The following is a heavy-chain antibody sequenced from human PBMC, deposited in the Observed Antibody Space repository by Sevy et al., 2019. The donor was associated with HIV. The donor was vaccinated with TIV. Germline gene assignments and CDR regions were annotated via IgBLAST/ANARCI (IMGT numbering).Heavy chain of an antibody. D-gene: IGHD3-10*01. V-gene: IGHV4-39*01. J-gene: IGHJ4*02. CDR1: GGSIGSSSYY. CDR2: IYYSRST. CDR3: ARYSGSSEKYYSDY. Sequence: SETLSLTCTVSGGSIGSSSYYWGWIRQPPGKGLEWIGSIYYSRSTYYNPSLKSRVTISVDTSKNQFSLKLSSVTAADTAVYYCARYSGSSEKYYSDYWGQGTLVTVSS.